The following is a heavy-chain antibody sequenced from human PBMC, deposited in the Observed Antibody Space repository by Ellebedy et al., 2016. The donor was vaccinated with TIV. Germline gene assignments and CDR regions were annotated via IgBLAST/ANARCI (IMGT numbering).Heavy chain of an antibody. J-gene: IGHJ6*03. CDR3: AREQHYYDFWSGANYYYYYMDV. Sequence: ASVKVSXXASGYTFTSYDINWVRQATGQGLEWMGWMNPNSGNTGYAQKFQGRVTMTRNTSISTAYMELSSLRSEDTAVYYCAREQHYYDFWSGANYYYYYMDVWGKGTTVTVSS. V-gene: IGHV1-8*01. CDR1: GYTFTSYD. CDR2: MNPNSGNT. D-gene: IGHD3-3*01.